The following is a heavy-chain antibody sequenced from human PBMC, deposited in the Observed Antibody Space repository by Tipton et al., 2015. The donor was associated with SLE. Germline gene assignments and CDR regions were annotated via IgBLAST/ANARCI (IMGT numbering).Heavy chain of an antibody. CDR2: TYRGGTT. CDR1: GFTFSSHA. D-gene: IGHD1-26*01. Sequence: SLRLSCAASGFTFSSHAVSWVRQAPGKGLEWVSVTYRGGTTYYVDSVRGRFTISRDDSKNTLYLQMDSLTAEDTAVYYCARDRVVGAEGGGYYLDYWGQGTLVTVSS. V-gene: IGHV3-23*03. J-gene: IGHJ4*02. CDR3: ARDRVVGAEGGGYYLDY.